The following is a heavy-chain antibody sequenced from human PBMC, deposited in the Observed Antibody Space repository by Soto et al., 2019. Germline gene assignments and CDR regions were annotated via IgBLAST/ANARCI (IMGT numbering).Heavy chain of an antibody. D-gene: IGHD4-17*01. V-gene: IGHV4-30-4*08. CDR3: ARDRVTTGKRYYYYGMDV. CDR1: GGSISSAAYY. CDR2: IYYSGST. Sequence: SETLSLTCTVSGGSISSAAYYWSWIRQHPGKGLEWIGYIYYSGSTYYNPSLKSRVTISVDTSKNQFSLKLSSVTATDTAVYYCARDRVTTGKRYYYYGMDVWGKGTTVTVSS. J-gene: IGHJ6*04.